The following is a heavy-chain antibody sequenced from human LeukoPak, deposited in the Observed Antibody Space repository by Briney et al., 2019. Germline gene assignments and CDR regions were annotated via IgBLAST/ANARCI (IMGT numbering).Heavy chain of an antibody. Sequence: SETLSLTCTVSGGSISSSSYYWGWIRQPPGKGLEWIGNIFYSGSTYYNPSLKSRVTISVDTSKNQFSLKLSSVTAADTAVYYCARVLWKTYYYDSSGYYPREVEYAFDIWGQGTMVTVSS. CDR1: GGSISSSSYY. D-gene: IGHD3-22*01. V-gene: IGHV4-39*01. CDR2: IFYSGST. J-gene: IGHJ3*02. CDR3: ARVLWKTYYYDSSGYYPREVEYAFDI.